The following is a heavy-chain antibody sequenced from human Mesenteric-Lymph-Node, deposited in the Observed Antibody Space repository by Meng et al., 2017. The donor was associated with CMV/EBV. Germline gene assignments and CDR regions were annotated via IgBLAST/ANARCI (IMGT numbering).Heavy chain of an antibody. CDR2: INPNSGGT. J-gene: IGHJ5*02. V-gene: IGHV1-2*02. Sequence: ASVKVSCKASGYTFTGYYMHWVRQAPGQGLEWMGWINPNSGGTNYAQKFQGRVTMTRDTSISTAYMELSRLRSDDTAVYCCARGYCSGGSCYRSNWFDPWGQGTLVTVSS. CDR3: ARGYCSGGSCYRSNWFDP. CDR1: GYTFTGYY. D-gene: IGHD2-15*01.